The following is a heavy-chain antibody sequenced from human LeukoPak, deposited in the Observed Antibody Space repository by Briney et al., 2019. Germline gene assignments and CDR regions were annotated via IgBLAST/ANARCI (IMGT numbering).Heavy chain of an antibody. Sequence: SQTLSLTCTVSGGSISSGDYYWSWIRQPPGKGLEWIGYIYYSGSTYYNPSLKSRVTISVDTSKNQFSLKLSSVTAADTAVYYCVSVSYYRPEYYFDYWGQGTLVTVSS. CDR2: IYYSGST. J-gene: IGHJ4*02. D-gene: IGHD3-10*01. V-gene: IGHV4-30-4*01. CDR1: GGSISSGDYY. CDR3: VSVSYYRPEYYFDY.